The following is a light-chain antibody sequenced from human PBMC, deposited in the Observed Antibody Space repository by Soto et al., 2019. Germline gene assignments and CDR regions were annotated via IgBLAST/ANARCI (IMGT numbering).Light chain of an antibody. J-gene: IGKJ2*01. CDR3: QKRSNWLVP. CDR2: DAC. V-gene: IGKV3-11*01. CDR1: QSVSSY. Sequence: EIVLTQSPATLYLSPGERATLCCRASQSVSSYLAWYQQKPGQAPRLLIYDACNRATGIPARYSVSGSGTDVTLAIRSLKTEDIAVYYCQKRSNWLVPLGQGTKLEIK.